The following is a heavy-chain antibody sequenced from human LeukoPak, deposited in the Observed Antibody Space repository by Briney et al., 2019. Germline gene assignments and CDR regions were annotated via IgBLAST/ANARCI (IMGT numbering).Heavy chain of an antibody. J-gene: IGHJ4*02. CDR3: ARPRGYSSSDSDY. CDR1: GYTFTGYY. V-gene: IGHV1-2*02. CDR2: INPNSGGT. D-gene: IGHD6-6*01. Sequence: ASVKVSCKASGYTFTGYYMHWVRQAPGQGLEWMGWINPNSGGTNYAQKFQGRVTMTRDTSISTAYMELSRLRSDDTAVYYCARPRGYSSSDSDYWGQGTLVTVSS.